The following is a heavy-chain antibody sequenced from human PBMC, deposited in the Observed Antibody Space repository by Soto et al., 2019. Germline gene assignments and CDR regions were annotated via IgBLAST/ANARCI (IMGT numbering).Heavy chain of an antibody. CDR2: ISADNGVT. D-gene: IGHD3-10*01. CDR3: ARRGVLPGY. V-gene: IGHV1-18*01. J-gene: IGHJ4*02. Sequence: QVPLVQSGTEVKKPGASVKVSCKASGYPFTNYGITWVRQAPGQGLEWMGWISADNGVTNYAQKLQCRVTMTTDTSPSTGYMELRSLRSDDTSGYYCARRGVLPGYWGQGTLVTVSS. CDR1: GYPFTNYG.